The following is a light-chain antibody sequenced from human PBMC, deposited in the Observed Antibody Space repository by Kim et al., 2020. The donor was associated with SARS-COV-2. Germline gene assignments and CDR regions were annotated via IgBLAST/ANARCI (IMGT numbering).Light chain of an antibody. Sequence: RVTNSCTGSRSNIGAGCGVQWYQQLPGTAPRLLIFATGARPPGVHDRFSGCKSGTEASLAITGRQTEDEADYYCQSYDRGLSGGVFGGGTKVTVL. CDR3: QSYDRGLSGGV. CDR1: RSNIGAGCG. J-gene: IGLJ3*02. V-gene: IGLV1-40*01. CDR2: ATG.